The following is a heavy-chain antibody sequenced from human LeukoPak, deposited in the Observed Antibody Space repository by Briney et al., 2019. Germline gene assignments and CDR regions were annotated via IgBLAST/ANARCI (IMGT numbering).Heavy chain of an antibody. CDR1: GFTFGNYN. CDR3: AIDLWHCGCIICPG. CDR2: ISSSSSAI. J-gene: IGHJ4*02. Sequence: QSGGSLRLSCAASGFTFGNYNFIWVRQVPGKGPEWVSYISSSSSAIHYADSVKGRFTISRDNAKNSLYLQMNSLRAEDTAVYYCAIDLWHCGCIICPGRGEGTLVTVSS. V-gene: IGHV3-48*01. D-gene: IGHD2-2*01.